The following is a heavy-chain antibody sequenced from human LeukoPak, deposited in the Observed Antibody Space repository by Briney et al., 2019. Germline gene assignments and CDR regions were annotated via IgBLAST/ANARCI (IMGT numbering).Heavy chain of an antibody. CDR3: ARDLWDTAATDDY. CDR1: GGTFSSYA. Sequence: GASVKVSCKASGGTFSSYAISWVRQAPGQGLEWMGRIIPILGIANYAQKFQGRVTITADKSTSTAYMELSSLRSEDTAVYYCARDLWDTAATDDYWGQGTLVTVSS. CDR2: IIPILGIA. J-gene: IGHJ4*02. D-gene: IGHD5-18*01. V-gene: IGHV1-69*04.